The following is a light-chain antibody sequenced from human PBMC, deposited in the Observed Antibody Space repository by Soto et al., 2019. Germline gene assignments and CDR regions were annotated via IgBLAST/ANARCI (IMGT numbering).Light chain of an antibody. V-gene: IGKV3-20*01. CDR2: GVS. CDR1: QSVRTTS. Sequence: EIVLTQSPGTLSLSPWERATLSCRATQSVRTTSLAWYQQRPGQAPRLLIYGVSSRATGIPDRFSGSGSGTDFILTISKLEPEDFGVYYCQQYGRSLMWTFGQGTKVDIK. CDR3: QQYGRSLMWT. J-gene: IGKJ1*01.